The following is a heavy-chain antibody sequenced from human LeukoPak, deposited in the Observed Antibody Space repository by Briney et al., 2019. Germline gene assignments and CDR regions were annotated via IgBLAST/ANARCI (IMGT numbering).Heavy chain of an antibody. Sequence: PSETLSLTCSVSGGSISGYYWSWIRQPPGKGLEWIGWIHYNGRTNYNPSLKSRLTISVDTSRNKFSLNLGSATAADTALYYCARYSVADNKHFDVWGQGILVTVSS. D-gene: IGHD6-19*01. J-gene: IGHJ4*02. CDR3: ARYSVADNKHFDV. CDR2: IHYNGRT. V-gene: IGHV4-59*08. CDR1: GGSISGYY.